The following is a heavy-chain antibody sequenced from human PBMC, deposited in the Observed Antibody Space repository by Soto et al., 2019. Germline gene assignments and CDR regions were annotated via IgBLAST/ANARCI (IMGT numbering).Heavy chain of an antibody. J-gene: IGHJ4*02. CDR2: IGTSAST. CDR1: GFTFSSYS. CDR3: ADLSRYCTSSSCD. Sequence: DVRLLESGGGLVQPGGSLRLSCAASGFTFSSYSMSWVRQAPGKGLEWVSTIGTSASTYYGDSVRGRFTISRDNSRNTLYLQMNSLRAEDTAVYYCADLSRYCTSSSCDWVQGTLVTVSS. D-gene: IGHD2-2*01. V-gene: IGHV3-23*01.